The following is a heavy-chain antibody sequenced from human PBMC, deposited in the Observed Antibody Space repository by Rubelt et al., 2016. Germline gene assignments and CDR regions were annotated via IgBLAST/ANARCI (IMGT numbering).Heavy chain of an antibody. CDR2: INHSGST. CDR3: ACLRITIFGVVPYGMDV. J-gene: IGHJ6*02. D-gene: IGHD3-3*01. V-gene: IGHV4-34*01. Sequence: GVEWIGEINHSGSTNYNPSLKSRVTISVDTSKNQFSLKLSSVTAADTAVYYCACLRITIFGVVPYGMDVWGQGTTVTVSS.